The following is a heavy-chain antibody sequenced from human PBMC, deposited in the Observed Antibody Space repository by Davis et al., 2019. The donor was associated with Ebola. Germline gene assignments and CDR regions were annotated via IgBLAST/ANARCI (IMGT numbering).Heavy chain of an antibody. J-gene: IGHJ6*04. CDR2: IYYSEST. CDR3: VTIVVVPAAMHGYYYYYGMDV. CDR1: GGSISSSSYY. D-gene: IGHD2-2*01. Sequence: SETLSLTCTVSGGSISSSSYYWGWIRQPPGKGLEWIGSIYYSESTYYNPSLKSRVTISVDTSKNQFSLKLSSVTAADTAVYYCVTIVVVPAAMHGYYYYYGMDVWGKGTTVTVSS. V-gene: IGHV4-39*01.